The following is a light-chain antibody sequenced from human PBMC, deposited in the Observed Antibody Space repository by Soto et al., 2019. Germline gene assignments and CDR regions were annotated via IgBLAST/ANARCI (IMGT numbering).Light chain of an antibody. CDR3: QQRSNWPLT. J-gene: IGKJ4*01. Sequence: EIVLTQSPATLPLSPGERATLSCRASQSVSSYLAWYQQKPGQAPRLLIYDASNRATGIPARFSGSGSGTDFTLTISRPEPEDFAVYYCQQRSNWPLTFGGGTKVDIK. V-gene: IGKV3-11*01. CDR2: DAS. CDR1: QSVSSY.